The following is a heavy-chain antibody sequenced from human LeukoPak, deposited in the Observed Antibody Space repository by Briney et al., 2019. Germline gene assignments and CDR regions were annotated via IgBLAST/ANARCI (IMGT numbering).Heavy chain of an antibody. CDR3: ARASGIYGSGWYFDY. J-gene: IGHJ4*02. CDR1: GFTFNNFV. CDR2: INGGGYNT. D-gene: IGHD6-19*01. Sequence: GGSLRLSCAASGFTFNNFVMSWVRQAPGKGLEWVSTINGGGYNTYYADSVKGRFTISRDNSKNTLSLQVNTLRAEDTAVYYCARASGIYGSGWYFDYWGQGTLVTVSS. V-gene: IGHV3-23*01.